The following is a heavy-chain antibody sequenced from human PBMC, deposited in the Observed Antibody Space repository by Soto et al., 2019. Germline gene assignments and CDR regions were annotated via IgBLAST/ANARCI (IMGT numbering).Heavy chain of an antibody. V-gene: IGHV3-23*01. CDR3: AKCLADDTHLWLYYFDY. J-gene: IGHJ4*02. CDR2: ISGSGSST. Sequence: EVHVLESGGDLVQPGGSLRLSCAASGFTFGTYAMSWVRQPPGKGPEWVSAISGSGSSTYYADSVKGRFIISRDTSKNTLYLQMNSLRAEDTAVYYCAKCLADDTHLWLYYFDYWGQGALVTVSS. CDR1: GFTFGTYA. D-gene: IGHD5-18*01.